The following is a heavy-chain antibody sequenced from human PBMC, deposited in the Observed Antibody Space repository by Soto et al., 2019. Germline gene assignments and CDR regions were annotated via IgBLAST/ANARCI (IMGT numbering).Heavy chain of an antibody. J-gene: IGHJ5*02. CDR3: ARDLGYCRSGTCYRELFDP. CDR2: VRGDNGHT. V-gene: IGHV1-18*01. Sequence: QVQLVQSGAEVKKPGASVKVSCKSSGYTFTTHGISWVRQVPGQGLEWMGWVRGDNGHTNYAQSLQDRVTMTTDTSTNTAYMELRSLRSGDTAVYYCARDLGYCRSGTCYRELFDPWGQGTLVTVSS. D-gene: IGHD2-15*01. CDR1: GYTFTTHG.